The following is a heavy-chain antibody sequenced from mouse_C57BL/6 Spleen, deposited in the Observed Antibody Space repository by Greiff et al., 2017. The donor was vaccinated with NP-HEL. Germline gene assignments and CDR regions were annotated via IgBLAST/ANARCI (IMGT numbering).Heavy chain of an antibody. CDR3: ARCDIDDYLDY. Sequence: QVQLQQPGAELVKPGASVKLSCKASGYTFTSYWMHWVKQRPGQGLEWIGVIHPNSGSTNYNEKFKSKATLTVDKSSSTAYMQLSSLTSEDSAVYYCARCDIDDYLDYWGQGTTLTVSS. CDR1: GYTFTSYW. V-gene: IGHV1-64*01. CDR2: IHPNSGST. D-gene: IGHD2-3*01. J-gene: IGHJ2*01.